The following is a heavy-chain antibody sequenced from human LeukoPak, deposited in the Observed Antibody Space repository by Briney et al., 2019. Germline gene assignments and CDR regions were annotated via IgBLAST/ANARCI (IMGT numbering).Heavy chain of an antibody. CDR3: AKDPYSSVWDKSNWFDP. CDR1: GFTFSSYA. J-gene: IGHJ5*02. CDR2: ISGSGGST. V-gene: IGHV3-23*01. Sequence: PGGSLRLSCAASGFTFSSYAMSWVRQAPGKGLEWVSAISGSGGSTYYADSVKGRFTISRDNSKNTLYLQMNSLRAEDTAVYYCAKDPYSSVWDKSNWFDPWVQGTLVTVSS. D-gene: IGHD6-19*01.